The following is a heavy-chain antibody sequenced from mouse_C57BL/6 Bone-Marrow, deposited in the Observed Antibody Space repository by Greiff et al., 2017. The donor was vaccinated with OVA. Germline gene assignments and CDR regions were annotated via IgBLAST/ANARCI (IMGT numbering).Heavy chain of an antibody. CDR3: ARMVDDYDEGTLYYYAMDY. CDR2: IWWDDDK. J-gene: IGHJ4*01. V-gene: IGHV8-8*01. Sequence: VKLKESGPGILQPSQTLSLTCSFSGFSLSTFGMGVGWIRPPSGKGLEWLAHIWWDDDKYYNPALKSRLPISKDTSKNQVFLKIANVDTADTATYYCARMVDDYDEGTLYYYAMDYWGQGTSVTVSS. D-gene: IGHD2-4*01. CDR1: GFSLSTFGMG.